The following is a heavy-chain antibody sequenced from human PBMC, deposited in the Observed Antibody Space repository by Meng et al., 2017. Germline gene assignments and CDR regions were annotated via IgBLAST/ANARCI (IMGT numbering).Heavy chain of an antibody. D-gene: IGHD3-10*01. Sequence: VGAVRGLVQPGGSLGPSFAALGFTFSSYWRGWVRQAPGKGLEWVANIKQDGSEKYYVDSVKGRFTISRDNAKNSLYLQMNSLRAEDTAVYYCAREGVIYWYFDLWGRGTLVTVSS. J-gene: IGHJ2*01. CDR3: AREGVIYWYFDL. CDR1: GFTFSSYW. CDR2: IKQDGSEK. V-gene: IGHV3-7*01.